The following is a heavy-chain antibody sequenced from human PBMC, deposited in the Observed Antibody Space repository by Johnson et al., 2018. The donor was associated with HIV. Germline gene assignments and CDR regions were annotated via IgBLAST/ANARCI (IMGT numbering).Heavy chain of an antibody. CDR2: IYRGGTT. CDR3: ARDTSDYYLWAFDI. D-gene: IGHD3-22*01. CDR1: GFIVSNSW. J-gene: IGHJ3*02. V-gene: IGHV3-53*01. Sequence: VQLVESGGGLIQPGGSLRLSCAASGFIVSNSWMTWVRQAPGKGLEWVSAIYRGGTTYYADSVRGRFTISRDSSENTLYLDINNLRIEDTAVYYCARDTSDYYLWAFDIWGQGTKVTVSS.